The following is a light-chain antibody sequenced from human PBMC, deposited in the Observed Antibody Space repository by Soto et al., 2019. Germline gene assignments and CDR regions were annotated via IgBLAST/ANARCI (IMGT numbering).Light chain of an antibody. Sequence: QSSLPQPASVSGSPGQSITISCTGTSSDVGDYNYVSWYQQHPGKAPKVMIYEVGHRPSGVSNRFSGSKSGNAASLTISGLQAEDEADYYCCSYRSRSRSGLGNGTKVTV. CDR2: EVG. J-gene: IGLJ1*01. CDR3: CSYRSRSRSG. CDR1: SSDVGDYNY. V-gene: IGLV2-14*01.